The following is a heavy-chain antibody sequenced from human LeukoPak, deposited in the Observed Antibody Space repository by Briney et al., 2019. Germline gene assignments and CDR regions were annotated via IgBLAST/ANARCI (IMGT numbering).Heavy chain of an antibody. D-gene: IGHD3-16*02. CDR1: GFTFSSYE. CDR3: ARTYSWSLSRFDY. Sequence: SGGSLRLSCAASGFTFSSYEMNWVRQAPGKGLEWVSYISSSGSTIYYADSVKGRFTISRDNAKNSLYLQMNSLRAEDTAVYYCARTYSWSLSRFDYWGQGTLVTVSS. V-gene: IGHV3-48*03. J-gene: IGHJ4*02. CDR2: ISSSGSTI.